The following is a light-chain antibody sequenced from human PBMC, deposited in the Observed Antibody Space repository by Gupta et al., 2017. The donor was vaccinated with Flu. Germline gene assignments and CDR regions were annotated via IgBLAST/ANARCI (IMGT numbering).Light chain of an antibody. CDR2: STN. CDR3: VLDMGSGISV. CDR1: SGSVSTSYY. Sequence: TVTLTCGLSSGSVSTSYYPSWYQQTPGQAPRTLIYSTNTRSSGVPDRFSGSILGNKAALTITGAQADEESDYYCVLDMGSGISVFGGGTKLTVL. V-gene: IGLV8-61*01. J-gene: IGLJ3*02.